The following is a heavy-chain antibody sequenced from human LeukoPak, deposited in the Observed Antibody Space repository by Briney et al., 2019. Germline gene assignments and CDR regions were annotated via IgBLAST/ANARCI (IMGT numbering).Heavy chain of an antibody. CDR3: AREVPHSSSSFDAFDI. D-gene: IGHD6-6*01. V-gene: IGHV4-30-4*08. Sequence: PSETLSLTCTVSGGSISSGGYYWSWIRQHPGKGLEWIGYIYYSGSTYYNPSLKSRVTISVDTSKNQFSLKLSSVTAADTAVYYCAREVPHSSSSFDAFDIWGQGTMVTVSS. J-gene: IGHJ3*02. CDR2: IYYSGST. CDR1: GGSISSGGYY.